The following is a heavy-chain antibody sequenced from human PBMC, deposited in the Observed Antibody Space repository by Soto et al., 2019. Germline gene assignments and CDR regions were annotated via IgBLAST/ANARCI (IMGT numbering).Heavy chain of an antibody. CDR2: IKSDGSST. J-gene: IGHJ4*02. V-gene: IGHV3-74*01. CDR3: TRPRYDSSGTPFDY. Sequence: EVQLVESGGGLVQPGGSLRLSCAASGFTFSSYWMHWVRQVPGKGRVWVSRIKSDGSSTSYADSVKGRFTISRDNAKNTLYLQMNSLRAEDTAVYYCTRPRYDSSGTPFDYWGQGTLVTVSS. CDR1: GFTFSSYW. D-gene: IGHD3-22*01.